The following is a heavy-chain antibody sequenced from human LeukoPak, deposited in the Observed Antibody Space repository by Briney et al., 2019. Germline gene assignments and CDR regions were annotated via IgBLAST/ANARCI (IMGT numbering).Heavy chain of an antibody. V-gene: IGHV3-23*01. CDR3: AKDLLAYCGGDCP. Sequence: GGSLRLSCAVSGFTFSSYAMSWVRQAPGKGLEWVSAISGSGGSTYYADSVKGRFTISRDNSKNTLYLQMNRLRAEDTALYYCAKDLLAYCGGDCPWGQGTLVTVSS. CDR2: ISGSGGST. D-gene: IGHD2-21*02. J-gene: IGHJ5*02. CDR1: GFTFSSYA.